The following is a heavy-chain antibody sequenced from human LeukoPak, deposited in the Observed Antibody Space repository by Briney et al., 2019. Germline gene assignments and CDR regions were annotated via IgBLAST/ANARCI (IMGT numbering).Heavy chain of an antibody. CDR2: IYTSGST. CDR1: GGSISSYY. Sequence: SETLSLTCTVSGGSISSYYWSWIRQPAGKGLEWIGRIYTSGSTNYNPSLKSRVTMSVDTSKNQFSLKLSSVTAADTAVYYCARVKDYDFWSGYYTAHAFDIWGQGTMVTVSS. CDR3: ARVKDYDFWSGYYTAHAFDI. V-gene: IGHV4-4*07. J-gene: IGHJ3*02. D-gene: IGHD3-3*01.